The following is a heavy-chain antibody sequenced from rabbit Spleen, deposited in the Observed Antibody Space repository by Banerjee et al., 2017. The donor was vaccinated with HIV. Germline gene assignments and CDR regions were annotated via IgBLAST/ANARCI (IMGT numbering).Heavy chain of an antibody. CDR1: GFSFDCGYV. CDR2: VNSYTGRP. Sequence: QEQLVESGGGLVQPEGSLTLTCTASGFSFDCGYVMCWVRQAPGKGLEWIACVNSYTGRPVYASWTKGPFTISKTASTTVTLQMTSLTAADMATYFCARDPAGREDFNLWGPGTLVTVS. J-gene: IGHJ4*01. V-gene: IGHV1S45*01. D-gene: IGHD4-2*01. CDR3: ARDPAGREDFNL.